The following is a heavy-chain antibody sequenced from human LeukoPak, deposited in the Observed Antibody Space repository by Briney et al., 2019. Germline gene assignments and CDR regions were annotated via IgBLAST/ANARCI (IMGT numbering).Heavy chain of an antibody. CDR1: GLAFSAYK. CDR3: ARSLTTLTYEGY. D-gene: IGHD1-1*01. J-gene: IGHJ4*02. CDR2: ISTDGYTT. Sequence: PGGSLRLSCAASGLAFSAYKMHWVRQAPRKGLVWVSRISTDGYTTDYADFVQGRFTVSRDNAKNSLFLQMNSLRAEDTAIYYCARSLTTLTYEGYWGQGTLVTVSS. V-gene: IGHV3-74*01.